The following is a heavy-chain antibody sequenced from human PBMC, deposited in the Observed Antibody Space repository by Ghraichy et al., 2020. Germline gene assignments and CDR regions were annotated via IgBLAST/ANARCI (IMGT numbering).Heavy chain of an antibody. CDR2: INPYNANT. CDR3: ARDENSGSYDRYYYYYYGMDV. D-gene: IGHD1-26*01. J-gene: IGHJ6*02. V-gene: IGHV1-18*01. CDR1: GYTFTTYG. Sequence: ASVKVSCKASGYTFTTYGISWVRQAPGQGLEWMGWINPYNANTNYAQKVQGRVTMTTDTSTSTAYMELRSLRFDDTAVYYCARDENSGSYDRYYYYYYGMDVWGQGTTVTVSS.